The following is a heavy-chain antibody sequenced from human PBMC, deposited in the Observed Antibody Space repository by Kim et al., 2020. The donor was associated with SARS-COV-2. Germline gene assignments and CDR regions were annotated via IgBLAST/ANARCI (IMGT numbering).Heavy chain of an antibody. J-gene: IGHJ4*02. V-gene: IGHV3-33*01. Sequence: GGSLRLSCAASGFTFSSYGMHWVRQAPGKGLEWVAVIWYDGSNKYYADSVKGRFTISRDNSKNTLYLQMNSLRAEDTAVYYCARRARAVTGDFDYWGQGTLVTVSS. CDR2: IWYDGSNK. CDR3: ARRARAVTGDFDY. CDR1: GFTFSSYG. D-gene: IGHD4-17*01.